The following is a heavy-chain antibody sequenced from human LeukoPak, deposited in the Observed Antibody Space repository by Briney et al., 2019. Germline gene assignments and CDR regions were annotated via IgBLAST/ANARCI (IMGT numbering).Heavy chain of an antibody. J-gene: IGHJ4*02. Sequence: SETLSLTCTVSGGSISSYYWSWIRQPAGKGLEWIGRIYTSGSTNYNPSLKSRVTISVDTSKNQFSLKLSSVTAADTAVYYCAREFYYYGSGSPRNYFDYWGQGTLVTVSS. V-gene: IGHV4-4*07. D-gene: IGHD3-10*01. CDR3: AREFYYYGSGSPRNYFDY. CDR1: GGSISSYY. CDR2: IYTSGST.